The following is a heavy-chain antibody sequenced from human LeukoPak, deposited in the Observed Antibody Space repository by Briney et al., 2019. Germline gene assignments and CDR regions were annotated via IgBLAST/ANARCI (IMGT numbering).Heavy chain of an antibody. CDR2: INHSGST. CDR1: GGSFSGYY. CDR3: VRRPRITIFGVVNNWFDP. J-gene: IGHJ5*02. V-gene: IGHV4-34*01. Sequence: SETLSLTCAVYGGSFSGYYWSWIRQPPGKGLEWIGEINHSGSTNYNPSLKSRVTISVDTSKNQFSLKLSSVTAADTAVYHCVRRPRITIFGVVNNWFDPWGQGTLVTVSS. D-gene: IGHD3-3*01.